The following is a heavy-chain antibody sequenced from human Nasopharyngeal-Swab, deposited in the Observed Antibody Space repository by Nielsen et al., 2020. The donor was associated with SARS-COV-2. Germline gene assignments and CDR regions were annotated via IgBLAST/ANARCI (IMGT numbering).Heavy chain of an antibody. CDR3: ARRGQWLVTGGAFDI. CDR2: IGTAGDT. Sequence: GESLKISCAASRFTFSSYDMHWVRQATGKGLEWVSAIGTAGDTYYPGSVKGRFTISRENAKNSLYLQMNSLRAGDTAVYYCARRGQWLVTGGAFDIWGQGTMVTVSS. CDR1: RFTFSSYD. D-gene: IGHD6-19*01. V-gene: IGHV3-13*01. J-gene: IGHJ3*02.